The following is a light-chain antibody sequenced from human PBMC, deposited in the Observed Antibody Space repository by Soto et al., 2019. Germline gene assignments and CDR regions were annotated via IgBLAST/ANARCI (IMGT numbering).Light chain of an antibody. J-gene: IGLJ2*01. CDR1: GSNIGNNY. V-gene: IGLV1-51*01. Sequence: QSVLTQPPSVSAAPGQKVTISCSGSGSNIGNNYVSWYQQLPGTAPKLLIYDNDKRPSGIPDRFSGSKSGTSATLDITGLQTGDEADYYCGTWDNTLTTGVFGGGTKLTVL. CDR3: GTWDNTLTTGV. CDR2: DND.